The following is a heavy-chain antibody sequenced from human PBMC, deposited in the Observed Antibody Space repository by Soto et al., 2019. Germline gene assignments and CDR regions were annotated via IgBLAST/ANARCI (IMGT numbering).Heavy chain of an antibody. J-gene: IGHJ4*02. D-gene: IGHD6-13*01. V-gene: IGHV3-33*01. CDR3: ARDMSDSGIWYYGGISSGFDY. Sequence: QVQLVESGGGVVQPGRSLRLSCAASGFTFSSYGMHWVRQAPGKGLEWVAVIWYDGINKYYADSVKGRFTISRDNSKNTLYRTMNSLRAEDSDVYYCARDMSDSGIWYYGGISSGFDYLGQGTLVTVAA. CDR1: GFTFSSYG. CDR2: IWYDGINK.